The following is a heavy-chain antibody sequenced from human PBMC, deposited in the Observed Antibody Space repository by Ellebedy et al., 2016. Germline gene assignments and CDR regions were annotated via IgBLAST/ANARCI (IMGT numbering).Heavy chain of an antibody. Sequence: SETLSLTCTVSGGSISSYYWSWIRRPPGKGLEWIGYIYYSGSTNYNPSLKSRVTISVDTSKNQFSLKLSSVTAADTAVYYCARSRRSSGWYSDYWGQGTLVTVSS. CDR1: GGSISSYY. CDR2: IYYSGST. CDR3: ARSRRSSGWYSDY. J-gene: IGHJ4*02. D-gene: IGHD6-19*01. V-gene: IGHV4-59*01.